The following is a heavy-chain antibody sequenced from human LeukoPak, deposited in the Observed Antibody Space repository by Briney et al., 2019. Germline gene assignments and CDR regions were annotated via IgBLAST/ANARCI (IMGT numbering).Heavy chain of an antibody. CDR1: GFTFSSYE. J-gene: IGHJ4*02. V-gene: IGHV4-59*12. CDR3: ARGYCGGGSCYESRGWFDY. CDR2: SYSGST. Sequence: GSLRLSCAASGFTFSSYEMNWVRQPPGKGLEWIVSYSGSTYYNPSLKSRVTISVDTSKNQFSLKLSSVTAADTAVYYCARGYCGGGSCYESRGWFDYWGQGTLVTVSS. D-gene: IGHD2-15*01.